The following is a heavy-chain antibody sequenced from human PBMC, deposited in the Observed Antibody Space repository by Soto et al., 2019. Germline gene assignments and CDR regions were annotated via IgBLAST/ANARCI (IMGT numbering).Heavy chain of an antibody. CDR3: ARAPSVGIVVVPAALFDY. CDR2: INAGNGNT. CDR1: GYTFTSYA. D-gene: IGHD2-2*03. J-gene: IGHJ4*02. V-gene: IGHV1-3*01. Sequence: EASVKVSCKASGYTFTSYAMHWVRQAPGQRLEWMGWINAGNGNTKYSQKFQGRVTITRDTSASTAYMELSSLRSEDTAVYYCARAPSVGIVVVPAALFDYWGQGTLVTVSS.